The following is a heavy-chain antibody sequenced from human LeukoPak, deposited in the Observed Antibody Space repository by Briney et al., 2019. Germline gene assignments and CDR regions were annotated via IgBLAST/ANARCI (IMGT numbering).Heavy chain of an antibody. CDR2: IIPIFGTA. J-gene: IGHJ6*03. V-gene: IGHV1-69*05. Sequence: ASVKVSCKASGGTFSSYAISWVRQAPGQGLEWMGGIIPIFGTANYAQKFQGRVTMTTDTSTSTAYMELRSLRSDDTAVYYCARVGYGGNADYYYYYMDVWGKGTTVTVSS. D-gene: IGHD4-23*01. CDR1: GGTFSSYA. CDR3: ARVGYGGNADYYYYYMDV.